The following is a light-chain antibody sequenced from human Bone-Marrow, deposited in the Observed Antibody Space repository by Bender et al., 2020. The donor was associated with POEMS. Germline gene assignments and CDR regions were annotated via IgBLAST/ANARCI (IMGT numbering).Light chain of an antibody. V-gene: IGLV3-1*01. CDR1: KLGDKF. Sequence: SYDLAQPPAVSVPPGQTASITCSGDKLGDKFVCWYQQKPGQSPVLVIYQDDRRPSGIPDRFSGSNSGNTATLTITGTQPMDEADYYCQAWAGNTEVFGTVTRVTVL. J-gene: IGLJ1*01. CDR2: QDD. CDR3: QAWAGNTEV.